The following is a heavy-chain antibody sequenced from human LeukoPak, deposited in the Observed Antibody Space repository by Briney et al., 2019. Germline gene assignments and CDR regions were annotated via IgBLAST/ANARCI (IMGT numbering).Heavy chain of an antibody. CDR3: ARDAPYYDILTGYPIRDY. J-gene: IGHJ4*02. V-gene: IGHV1-18*01. CDR2: ISAYNGNT. Sequence: ASVKVSCKASGYTFTSYGISWVRQAPGQGLEWMGWISAYNGNTNYAQKLQGRVTMTTDTSTSTAYMELRSLRSDDTAVYYCARDAPYYDILTGYPIRDYWGQGTLVTVSS. D-gene: IGHD3-9*01. CDR1: GYTFTSYG.